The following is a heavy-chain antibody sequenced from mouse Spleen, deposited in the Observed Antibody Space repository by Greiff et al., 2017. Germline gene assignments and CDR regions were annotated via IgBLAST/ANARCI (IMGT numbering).Heavy chain of an antibody. J-gene: IGHJ2*01. CDR3: ARCDGYYDRYYFDY. CDR1: GYTFTDYN. V-gene: IGHV1-18*01. D-gene: IGHD2-3*01. Sequence: VQLKQSGPELVKPGASVKIPCKASGYTFTDYNMDWVKQSHGKSLEWIGDINPNNGGTIYNQKFKGKATLTVDKSSSTAYMELRSLTSEDTAVYYCARCDGYYDRYYFDYWGQGTTLTVSS. CDR2: INPNNGGT.